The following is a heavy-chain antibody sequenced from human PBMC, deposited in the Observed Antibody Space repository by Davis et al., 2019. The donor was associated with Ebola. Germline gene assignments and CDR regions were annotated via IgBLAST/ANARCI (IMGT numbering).Heavy chain of an antibody. V-gene: IGHV1-46*01. Sequence: ASVKVSCKASGYTFTSYYMHWVRQAPGQGLEWMGIINPSGGSTSYAQKFQGRVTMTRDTSTSTVYMELSSLRSEDTAVYYCARDKPYYDFWRADGYFDYWGQGTLVTVSS. J-gene: IGHJ4*02. CDR3: ARDKPYYDFWRADGYFDY. D-gene: IGHD3-3*01. CDR1: GYTFTSYY. CDR2: INPSGGST.